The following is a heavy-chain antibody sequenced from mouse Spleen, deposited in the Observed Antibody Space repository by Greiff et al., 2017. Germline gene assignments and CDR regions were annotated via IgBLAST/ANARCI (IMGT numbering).Heavy chain of an antibody. CDR3: ARERGYDGAWFAY. CDR1: GYAFTNYL. J-gene: IGHJ3*01. V-gene: IGHV1-54*01. Sequence: QVQLQQSGAELVRPGTSVKVSCKASGYAFTNYLIEWVKQRPGQGLEWIGVINPGSGGTNYNEKFKGKATLTADKSSSTAYMQLSSLTSEDSAVYFCARERGYDGAWFAYWGQGTLVTVSA. CDR2: INPGSGGT. D-gene: IGHD2-14*01.